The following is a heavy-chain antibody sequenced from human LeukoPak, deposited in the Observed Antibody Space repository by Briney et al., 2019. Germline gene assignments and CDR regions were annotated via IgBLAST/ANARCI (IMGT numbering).Heavy chain of an antibody. CDR1: GFTFSSYE. D-gene: IGHD2-21*01. CDR2: ISSSGSTI. Sequence: PGGSLRLSCAASGFTFSSYEMNWVRQAPGKGLEWVSYISSSGSTIYYADSVKGRFTISRDNAKNSLYLQMNSLRAEDTAVYYCARGSGGEYYFDYWGQGTLVTVSS. CDR3: ARGSGGEYYFDY. J-gene: IGHJ4*02. V-gene: IGHV3-48*03.